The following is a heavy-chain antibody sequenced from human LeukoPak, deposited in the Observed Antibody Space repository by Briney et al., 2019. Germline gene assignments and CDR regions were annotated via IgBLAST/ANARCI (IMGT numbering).Heavy chain of an antibody. CDR2: INHSGST. CDR1: GGPFSGYY. CDR3: ARGLHCSGGSCYSADY. D-gene: IGHD2-15*01. Sequence: WETLSLTCAVYGGPFSGYYWSWIRQPPGKGLEWMGEINHSGSTNYNPSLKSRVTISVDTYKNQFSLKLSSVTAADTAVYYCARGLHCSGGSCYSADYWGQGTLVTVSS. J-gene: IGHJ4*02. V-gene: IGHV4-34*01.